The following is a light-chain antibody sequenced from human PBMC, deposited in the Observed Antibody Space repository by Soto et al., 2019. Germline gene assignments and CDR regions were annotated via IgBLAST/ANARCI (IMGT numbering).Light chain of an antibody. CDR1: QSINNR. CDR3: QQFIDGWP. J-gene: IGKJ1*01. Sequence: IQMTQSPSTLSASIGDRVTITCRASQSINNRLAWYQQMPGKAPNLLIYDASTLESGVPSRFRGSGSETEFPLTISGLQPDDFATYYCQQFIDGWPFRQGTKVEI. CDR2: DAS. V-gene: IGKV1-5*01.